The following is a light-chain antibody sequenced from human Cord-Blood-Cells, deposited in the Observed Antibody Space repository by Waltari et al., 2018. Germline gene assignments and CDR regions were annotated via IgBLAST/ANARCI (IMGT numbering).Light chain of an antibody. J-gene: IGKJ1*01. Sequence: DIQMTQSPSTLSASVGDRVTINCRASQSISSWLAWYQQKPGKAPKLMIYKASSLESGVPSRFSGSGSGTEFTLTISSLQPDDVATYYCQQYNSWTFGQGTKVEIK. V-gene: IGKV1-5*03. CDR1: QSISSW. CDR2: KAS. CDR3: QQYNSWT.